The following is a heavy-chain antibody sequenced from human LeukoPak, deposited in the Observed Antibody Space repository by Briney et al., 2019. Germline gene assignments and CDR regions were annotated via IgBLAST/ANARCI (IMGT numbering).Heavy chain of an antibody. CDR3: ARSLYDFWSGSSFDY. J-gene: IGHJ4*02. V-gene: IGHV4-39*01. Sequence: PSETLSLTCTVSGGSISSSSYYWSWIRQHPGKGQEWIGGIYYSGRTYYNPSLKSRVTISVDTSKNQFSLKLSSVTAADTAVYYCARSLYDFWSGSSFDYWGQGTLVTVSS. CDR2: IYYSGRT. D-gene: IGHD3-3*01. CDR1: GGSISSSSYY.